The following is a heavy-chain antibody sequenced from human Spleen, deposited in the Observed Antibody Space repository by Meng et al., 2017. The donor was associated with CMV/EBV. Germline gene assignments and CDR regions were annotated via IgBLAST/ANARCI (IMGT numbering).Heavy chain of an antibody. CDR3: ARDVSWNPEWAYYGMDV. D-gene: IGHD1-1*01. J-gene: IGHJ6*02. CDR2: ISPNSGGT. Sequence: ASVKVSCKASGYTFTGYYMHWVRQAPGQGLEWMGWISPNSGGTNYAQKFRGRVTMTGDASITTGYMELRRLRSDDRAVYYCARDVSWNPEWAYYGMDVWGQGTTVTVSS. CDR1: GYTFTGYY. V-gene: IGHV1-2*02.